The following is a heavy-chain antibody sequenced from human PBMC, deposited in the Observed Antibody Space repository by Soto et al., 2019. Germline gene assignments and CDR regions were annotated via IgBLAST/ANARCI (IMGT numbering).Heavy chain of an antibody. D-gene: IGHD1-1*01. V-gene: IGHV3-33*01. CDR3: ARWSNNKVVDP. J-gene: IGHJ5*02. Sequence: QVQLVESGGGVVQPGRSLRLSCAASGFTFRNHGMHWVRQAPGKGLEWVAVIWYDGSNQYYAESVKGRFTISRDNSKDTMYLQMNSLRDEDMAVYYCARWSNNKVVDPWGQGTLVTVSS. CDR2: IWYDGSNQ. CDR1: GFTFRNHG.